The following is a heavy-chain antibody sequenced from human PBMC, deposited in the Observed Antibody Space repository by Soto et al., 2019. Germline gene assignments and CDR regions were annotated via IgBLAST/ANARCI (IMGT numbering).Heavy chain of an antibody. V-gene: IGHV1-46*03. CDR2: IHASGGSK. CDR1: GYTFTSYY. D-gene: IGHD1-1*01. J-gene: IGHJ4*02. CDR3: ARSNWNDVSYFDC. Sequence: QVQLVQSGAEVKKPGVSVKVSCKASGYTFTSYYFHWVRQAPGQGLEWVGLIHASGGSKTYARKCQGRVTMTRDTSTSTVYMALSSLRSEDTAVYFCARSNWNDVSYFDCWGQGTLVTVSS.